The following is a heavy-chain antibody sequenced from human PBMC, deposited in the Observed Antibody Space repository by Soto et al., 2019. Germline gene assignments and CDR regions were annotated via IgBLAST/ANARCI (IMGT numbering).Heavy chain of an antibody. V-gene: IGHV4-59*01. Sequence: SETLSLTCTVSGGSISSYYWSWIRQPPGKGLEWIGYIYYSGSTYYNPSLKSRVTISVDTSKNQFSLKLSSVTAADTAVYYCALAAAGTGLFDYWGQGTLVTVSS. J-gene: IGHJ4*02. D-gene: IGHD6-13*01. CDR1: GGSISSYY. CDR3: ALAAAGTGLFDY. CDR2: IYYSGST.